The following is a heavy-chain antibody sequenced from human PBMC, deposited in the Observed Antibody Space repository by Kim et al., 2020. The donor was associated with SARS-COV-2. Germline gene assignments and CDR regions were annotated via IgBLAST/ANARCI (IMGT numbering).Heavy chain of an antibody. J-gene: IGHJ3*02. V-gene: IGHV1-3*01. Sequence: ASVKVSCKASGYTFTSYAMHWVRQAPGQRLEWMGWINAGNGNTKYSQKFQGRVTITRDTSASTAYMELSSLRSEDTAVYYCARDYTADEQWPDAFDIWGQGTMVTVSS. D-gene: IGHD6-19*01. CDR1: GYTFTSYA. CDR3: ARDYTADEQWPDAFDI. CDR2: INAGNGNT.